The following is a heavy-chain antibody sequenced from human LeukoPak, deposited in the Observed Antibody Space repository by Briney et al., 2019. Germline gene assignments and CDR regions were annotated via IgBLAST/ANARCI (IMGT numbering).Heavy chain of an antibody. CDR1: GFTFSSYS. CDR3: AREGLPPNWFDP. CDR2: ISSSSSTI. D-gene: IGHD2-15*01. V-gene: IGHV3-48*02. Sequence: GGSLRLSCAASGFTFSSYSMNCVRRAPGEGLEWGSYISSSSSTIYYADSLKGRFTISRDNAKSSLYLQMNSLRDEDTAVYYCAREGLPPNWFDPWGQGTLVTVSS. J-gene: IGHJ5*02.